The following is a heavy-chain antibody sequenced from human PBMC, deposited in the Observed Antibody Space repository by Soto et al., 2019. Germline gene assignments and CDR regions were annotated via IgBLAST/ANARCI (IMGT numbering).Heavy chain of an antibody. V-gene: IGHV1-3*01. CDR3: ARGLTIFGVVIGY. CDR2: INSGNGNT. CDR1: GYTFTNYV. D-gene: IGHD3-3*01. Sequence: GASVKVSCKTSGYTFTNYVVDWVLQAPGQGLEWMGWINSGNGNTKYSEKFQGRVTITRDTSASTAYMELNSLTSEDTAVYYCARGLTIFGVVIGYWGQGTLVTVSS. J-gene: IGHJ4*02.